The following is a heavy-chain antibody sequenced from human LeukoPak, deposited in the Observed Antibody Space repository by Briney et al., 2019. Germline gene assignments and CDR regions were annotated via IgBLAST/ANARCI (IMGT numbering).Heavy chain of an antibody. CDR1: GYTFTSYY. CDR2: INPSGGST. V-gene: IGHV1-46*01. D-gene: IGHD3-9*01. CDR3: ARMYYDILTGYYGFYFDY. J-gene: IGHJ4*02. Sequence: ASVTVSCKASGYTFTSYYMHWVRQAPGQGLEWMGIINPSGGSTSYAQKFQGRVTMTRDTFTSTVYMELSSLRSEDTAVYYCARMYYDILTGYYGFYFDYWGQGTLVTVSS.